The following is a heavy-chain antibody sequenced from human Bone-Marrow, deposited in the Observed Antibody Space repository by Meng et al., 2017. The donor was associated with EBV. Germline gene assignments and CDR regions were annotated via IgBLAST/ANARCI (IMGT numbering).Heavy chain of an antibody. CDR1: GGSFSGYY. CDR3: ATQRRDTDWFDP. CDR2: INHSGST. Sequence: VQLQQWGAGLLKPSETRSLTCAVYGGSFSGYYWTWIRQPPGKGLEWIGEINHSGSTNYNPSLKSRVTISVDTSKNQFSLKLSSVTAADTAVYYCATQRRDTDWFDPWGQGTLVTVSS. V-gene: IGHV4-34*01. D-gene: IGHD6-25*01. J-gene: IGHJ5*02.